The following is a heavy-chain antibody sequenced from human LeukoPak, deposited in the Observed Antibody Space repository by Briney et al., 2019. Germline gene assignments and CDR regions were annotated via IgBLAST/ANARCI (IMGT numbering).Heavy chain of an antibody. J-gene: IGHJ3*02. D-gene: IGHD6-13*01. CDR2: IYYSGST. CDR1: GGSISSYY. CDR3: ARGHSSSWYGDAFDI. Sequence: SETLSLTCTVSGGSISSYYWSWIRQPPGKGLEWIGYIYYSGSTNYNPSLKSRVTISVDTSKNQFSLKLSSVTAADTAVYYCARGHSSSWYGDAFDIWGQGTMVTVSS. V-gene: IGHV4-59*01.